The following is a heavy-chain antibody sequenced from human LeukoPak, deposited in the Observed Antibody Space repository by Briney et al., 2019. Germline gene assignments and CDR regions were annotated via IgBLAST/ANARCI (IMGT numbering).Heavy chain of an antibody. CDR2: IYYSGST. D-gene: IGHD6-19*01. CDR1: GGSISSYY. CDR3: ARALYSSGWPQAHWFDP. V-gene: IGHV4-59*01. Sequence: PSETLSLTRTVSGGSISSYYWSWIRQPPGKGLEWIGYIYYSGSTNYNPSLKSRVTISVDTSKNQFSLKLSSVTAADTAVYYCARALYSSGWPQAHWFDPWGQGTLVTVSS. J-gene: IGHJ5*02.